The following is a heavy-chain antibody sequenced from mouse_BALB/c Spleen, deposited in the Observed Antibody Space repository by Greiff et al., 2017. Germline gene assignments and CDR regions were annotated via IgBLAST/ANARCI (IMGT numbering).Heavy chain of an antibody. CDR2: IDPANGNT. CDR3: AREGNSGYYYAMDY. J-gene: IGHJ4*01. V-gene: IGHV14-3*02. D-gene: IGHD2-1*01. CDR1: GFNIKDTY. Sequence: EVKLMESGAELVKPGASVKLSCTASGFNIKDTYMHWVKQRPEQGLEWIGRIDPANGNTKYDPKFQGKATITADTSSNTAYLQLSSLTSEDTAVYYCAREGNSGYYYAMDYWGQGTSVTVSS.